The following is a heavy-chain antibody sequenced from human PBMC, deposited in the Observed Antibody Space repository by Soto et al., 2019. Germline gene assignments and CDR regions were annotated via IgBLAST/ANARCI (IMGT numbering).Heavy chain of an antibody. V-gene: IGHV4-31*03. CDR1: GGSISSGGYY. CDR3: ARSRSGGYSYGYYGMDV. D-gene: IGHD5-18*01. CDR2: IYYSGST. J-gene: IGHJ6*02. Sequence: PSETLSLTCTVSGGSISSGGYYWSWIRQHPGKGLEWIGYIYYSGSTYYNPSLKSRVTISVDTSKNQFSLKLSSVTAADTAVYYCARSRSGGYSYGYYGMDVWGQGTTVTVSS.